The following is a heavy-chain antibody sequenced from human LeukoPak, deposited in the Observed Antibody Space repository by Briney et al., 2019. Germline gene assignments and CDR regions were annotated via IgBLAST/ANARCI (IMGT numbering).Heavy chain of an antibody. CDR2: ISYDGSNK. Sequence: GGSLRLSCAASGFTFSSYAMHWVRQAPGKGLEWVAVISYDGSNKYYAGSVKGRFTISRDNSKNTLYLQMNSLRAEDTAVYYCARNRSTYYDILTGYYIGAFDIWGQGTMVTVSS. V-gene: IGHV3-30*04. CDR1: GFTFSSYA. D-gene: IGHD3-9*01. CDR3: ARNRSTYYDILTGYYIGAFDI. J-gene: IGHJ3*02.